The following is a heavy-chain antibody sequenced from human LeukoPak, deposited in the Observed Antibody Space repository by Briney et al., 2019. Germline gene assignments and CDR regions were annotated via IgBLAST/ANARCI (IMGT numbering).Heavy chain of an antibody. J-gene: IGHJ6*02. CDR2: IIPIFGTA. V-gene: IGHV1-69*13. CDR3: AREIAAAGLSYYYGMDV. CDR1: GGTFSSYA. D-gene: IGHD6-13*01. Sequence: SVKVSCKASGGTFSSYAISWVRQAPGQGLEWMGGIIPIFGTANYAQKFQGRVTITADESTSTAYMELSSLRSEDTAVYYCAREIAAAGLSYYYGMDVWGQGTTVTVSS.